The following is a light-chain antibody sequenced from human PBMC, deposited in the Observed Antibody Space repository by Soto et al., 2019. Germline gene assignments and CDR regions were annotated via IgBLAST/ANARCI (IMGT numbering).Light chain of an antibody. Sequence: EIVMTQSPATLSVSPGERVTLSCRASQSVSYNLAWYQQKPGQAPRLLIYGPSTRATGIPDRFSGSRCGTDGILIISSREPDDAAVYYCQQRHRWSITFGQGTQLDIK. J-gene: IGKJ5*01. CDR2: GPS. CDR1: QSVSYN. V-gene: IGKV3D-15*01. CDR3: QQRHRWSIT.